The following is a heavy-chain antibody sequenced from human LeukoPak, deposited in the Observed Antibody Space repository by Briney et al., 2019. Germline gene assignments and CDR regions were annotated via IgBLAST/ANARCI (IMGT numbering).Heavy chain of an antibody. CDR1: GYTFTSYY. Sequence: ASVKVSCKASGYTFTSYYMHWVRQAPGQGLEWMGIINPSGGSTSYAQKFPGRVTMTRDTSTSTVYMELSSLRSEDTAVYYCAREGIVVVPAVTFDYWGQGTLVTVSS. CDR3: AREGIVVVPAVTFDY. J-gene: IGHJ4*02. D-gene: IGHD2-2*01. V-gene: IGHV1-46*01. CDR2: INPSGGST.